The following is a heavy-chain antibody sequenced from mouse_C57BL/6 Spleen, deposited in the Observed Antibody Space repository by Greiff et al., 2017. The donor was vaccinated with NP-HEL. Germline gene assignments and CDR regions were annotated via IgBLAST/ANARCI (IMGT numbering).Heavy chain of an antibody. J-gene: IGHJ1*03. CDR2: INPGSGGT. Sequence: QVQLQQSGAELVRPGTSVKVSCKASGYAFTNYLIERVKQRPGQGLEWIGVINPGSGGTNYNEKFKGKATLTADKSSSTAYMQLSSLTSEDSAVYFCARRGGNYVYWYFDVWGTGTTVTVSS. D-gene: IGHD2-1*01. CDR1: GYAFTNYL. V-gene: IGHV1-54*01. CDR3: ARRGGNYVYWYFDV.